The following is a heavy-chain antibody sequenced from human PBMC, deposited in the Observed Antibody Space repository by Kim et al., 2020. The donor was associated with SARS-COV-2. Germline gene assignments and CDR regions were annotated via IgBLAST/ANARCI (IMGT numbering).Heavy chain of an antibody. Sequence: GGSLRLSCVASGFSFSSYEMNWVRQAPGKGLEWVSYISSGGTTTYYADSVKGRFTISRDNAKNSLYLEMNSLRAEDTAVYYCARAPTFTLIVVFVPKKYYCGMDVWGQGTTVAVSS. D-gene: IGHD3-22*01. CDR1: GFSFSSYE. CDR2: ISSGGTTT. J-gene: IGHJ6*02. V-gene: IGHV3-48*03. CDR3: ARAPTFTLIVVFVPKKYYCGMDV.